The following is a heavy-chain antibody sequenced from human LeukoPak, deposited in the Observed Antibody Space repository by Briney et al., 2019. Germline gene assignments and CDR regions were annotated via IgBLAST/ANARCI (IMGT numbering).Heavy chain of an antibody. D-gene: IGHD3-22*01. V-gene: IGHV3-30-3*01. CDR2: ISYDGSNK. CDR3: ARVCITMLEAAYDMDV. Sequence: GGSLRLSCAASGFTFSSYAMHWVRQAPGKGLEWVAVISYDGSNKYYADSVKGRFTISRDNSKDTLYLQMNSLRAEDTAVYYCARVCITMLEAAYDMDVWGQGTTVTVS. J-gene: IGHJ6*02. CDR1: GFTFSSYA.